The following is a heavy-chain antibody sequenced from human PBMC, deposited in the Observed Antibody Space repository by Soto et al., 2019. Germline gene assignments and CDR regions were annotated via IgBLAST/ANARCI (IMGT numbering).Heavy chain of an antibody. CDR1: GGSLSSGSFF. CDR2: IYYSGST. CDR3: ARRGYYYDSSGYPSVWY. D-gene: IGHD3-22*01. Sequence: SETLSLTCTVFGGSLSSGSFFWGWIRQPPGKGLEWIGSIYYSGSTYYNPSLKSRVTISVDTSMNQFSLKLSSVAAADTAVYYCARRGYYYDSSGYPSVWYWGQGTLVNVSS. J-gene: IGHJ4*02. V-gene: IGHV4-39*01.